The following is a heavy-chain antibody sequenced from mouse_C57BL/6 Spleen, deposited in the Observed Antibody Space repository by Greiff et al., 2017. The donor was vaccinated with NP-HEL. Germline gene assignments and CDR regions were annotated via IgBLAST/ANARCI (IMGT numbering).Heavy chain of an antibody. J-gene: IGHJ3*01. V-gene: IGHV1-54*01. CDR1: GYAFTNYL. Sequence: VQLQQSGAELVRPGTSVKVSCKASGYAFTNYLIEWVKQRPGQGLEWIGVINPGSGGTNYNEKFKGKATLTADKSSSTAYMQLSSLTSEDSAVYFCARSYDGYWFAYWGQGTLVTVSA. CDR3: ARSYDGYWFAY. CDR2: INPGSGGT. D-gene: IGHD2-3*01.